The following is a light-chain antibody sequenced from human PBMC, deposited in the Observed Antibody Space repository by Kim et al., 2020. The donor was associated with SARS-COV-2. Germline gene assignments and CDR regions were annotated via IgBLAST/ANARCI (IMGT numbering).Light chain of an antibody. CDR3: CSYAGSYTYV. CDR1: SSGVGGYNY. V-gene: IGLV2-11*01. Sequence: GQSVTHSCTGTSSGVGGYNYVSWYQQHPGKAPNLMIYDVSKRPSGVPDRFSGSKSGNTASLTISGLQAEDEADYYCCSYAGSYTYVFGTGTKVTVL. J-gene: IGLJ1*01. CDR2: DVS.